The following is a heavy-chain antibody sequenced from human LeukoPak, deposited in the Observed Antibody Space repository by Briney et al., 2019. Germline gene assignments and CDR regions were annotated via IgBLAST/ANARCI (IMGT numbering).Heavy chain of an antibody. CDR3: ARVLGGYYYYYGMDV. J-gene: IGHJ6*02. V-gene: IGHV3-48*01. Sequence: GGSLRLSCAASGFTFSTYSMNWVRQAPGKGLEWVSYISSSSSTIYYADSVKGRFTISRDNAKNSLYVQMNSLRAEDTAVYYCARVLGGYYYYYGMDVWGQGTTVTVSS. CDR2: ISSSSSTI. CDR1: GFTFSTYS. D-gene: IGHD2-15*01.